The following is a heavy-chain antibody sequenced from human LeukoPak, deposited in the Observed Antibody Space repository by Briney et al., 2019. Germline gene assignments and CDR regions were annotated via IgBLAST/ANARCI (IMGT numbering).Heavy chain of an antibody. CDR2: ISAYNGNT. V-gene: IGHV1-18*01. D-gene: IGHD2-8*01. Sequence: GASVKVSCKASGYTFTSYGISWVRQAPGQGLEWMGWISAYNGNTNYAQKLQGRVTMTTDTSTSTAYMELRSLRSDDTAVYYCASRAGIYCTNGVCFDNWFDPWGQGTLVTASS. CDR1: GYTFTSYG. J-gene: IGHJ5*02. CDR3: ASRAGIYCTNGVCFDNWFDP.